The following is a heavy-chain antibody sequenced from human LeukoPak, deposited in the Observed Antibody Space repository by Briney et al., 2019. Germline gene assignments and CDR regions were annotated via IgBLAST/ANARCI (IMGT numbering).Heavy chain of an antibody. J-gene: IGHJ6*02. CDR2: IYYSGST. V-gene: IGHV4-59*01. Sequence: PSETLSLTCTVSGGSISSYYWSWIRQPPGKGLEWIGYIYYSGSTNYNPSLKSRVTISVDTSKNQFSLKLSSVTAADTAVYYCARDNNGMDVWGQGTLVTVSS. CDR3: ARDNNGMDV. CDR1: GGSISSYY.